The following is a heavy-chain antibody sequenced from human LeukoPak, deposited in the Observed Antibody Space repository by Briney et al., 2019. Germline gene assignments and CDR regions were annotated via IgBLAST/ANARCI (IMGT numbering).Heavy chain of an antibody. CDR1: GFTFSSYA. CDR3: AKDLSPFYVLEVVVAATLDY. J-gene: IGHJ4*02. V-gene: IGHV3-23*01. Sequence: QPGGSLRLSCAASGFTFSSYAMSWVRQAPGKGLEWVSAISGSGGSTYYADSVKSRFTISRDNSKNTLYLQMNSLRAEDTAVYYCAKDLSPFYVLEVVVAATLDYWGQGTLVTVSS. CDR2: ISGSGGST. D-gene: IGHD2-15*01.